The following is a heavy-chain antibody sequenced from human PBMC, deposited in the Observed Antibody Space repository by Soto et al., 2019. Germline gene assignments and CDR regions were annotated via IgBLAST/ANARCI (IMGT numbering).Heavy chain of an antibody. V-gene: IGHV3-7*01. Sequence: EVQLVESGGGLVQPGGSLRLSCAASGFTFSSYWMSWVRQAPGKGLEWVANIKQDGSEKYYVDSVKGRFTISRDNAKNSLYLQMNSLRAEDTAVYYCARVRCSGGSCYFSDSFDYWGQGTLVTVSS. J-gene: IGHJ4*02. CDR2: IKQDGSEK. D-gene: IGHD2-15*01. CDR1: GFTFSSYW. CDR3: ARVRCSGGSCYFSDSFDY.